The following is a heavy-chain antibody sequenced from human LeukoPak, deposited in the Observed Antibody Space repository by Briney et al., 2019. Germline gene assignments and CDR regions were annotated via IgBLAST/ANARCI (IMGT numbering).Heavy chain of an antibody. CDR3: ATSMYSWNGGANPPIKY. CDR2: IYTSGST. Sequence: SETLSLTCTVSGGSISSYYWSWIRQPAGKGLEWIGRIYTSGSTNYNPSLKSRVTISVDKSKNQFSLKLSSVTAADTAVYYCATSMYSWNGGANPPIKYWGQGTLVTVSS. V-gene: IGHV4-4*07. J-gene: IGHJ4*02. CDR1: GGSISSYY. D-gene: IGHD1-1*01.